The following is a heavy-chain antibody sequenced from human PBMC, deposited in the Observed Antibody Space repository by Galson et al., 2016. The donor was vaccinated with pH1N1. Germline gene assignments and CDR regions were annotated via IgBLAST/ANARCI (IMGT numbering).Heavy chain of an antibody. D-gene: IGHD3-10*01. CDR2: IIPIFGTT. V-gene: IGHV1-69*13. J-gene: IGHJ6*02. CDR1: GGTFSNSA. CDR3: ASPAIARGVVYYHYGMDV. Sequence: SVKVSCKASGGTFSNSAVSWVRQAPGQGLEWMGGIIPIFGTTNYAQKIQGRVTITADQVTSTSYMELSSLRSEDTAIYYCASPAIARGVVYYHYGMDVWGQGTTVTVSS.